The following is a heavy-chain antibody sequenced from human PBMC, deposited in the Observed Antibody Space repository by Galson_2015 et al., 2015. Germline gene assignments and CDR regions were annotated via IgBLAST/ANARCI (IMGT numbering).Heavy chain of an antibody. CDR1: GFTFSDAV. CDR3: VRACYSSGHCDALGM. V-gene: IGHV3-30*04. D-gene: IGHD6-19*01. CDR2: ISVDGRTE. Sequence: SLRLSCAVSGFTFSDAVMHWVRQAPGKGLEWVAGISVDGRTEHYPDSVKGRFSISRDNSKNTLDLQMNNPRLEDTAMYYCVRACYSSGHCDALGMWGQGTMVTVS. J-gene: IGHJ3*02.